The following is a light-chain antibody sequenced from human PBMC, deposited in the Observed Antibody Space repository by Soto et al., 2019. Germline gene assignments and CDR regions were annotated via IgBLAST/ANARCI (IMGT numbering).Light chain of an antibody. CDR2: AAS. V-gene: IGKV1-9*01. J-gene: IGKJ5*01. CDR3: QQLNSYPPA. CDR1: QGISSY. Sequence: IQLTQSPSSLSASVGDRVTITCRASQGISSYLAWYQQKQGKAPKLLIYAASTLQSGVPSRFRGSGSWTDFTLPISRLQPEDFETYYCQQLNSYPPAFGQGTRLEIK.